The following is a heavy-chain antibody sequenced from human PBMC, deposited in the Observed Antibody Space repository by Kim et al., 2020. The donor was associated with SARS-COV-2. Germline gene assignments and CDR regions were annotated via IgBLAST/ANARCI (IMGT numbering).Heavy chain of an antibody. V-gene: IGHV1-18*01. D-gene: IGHD4-17*01. J-gene: IGHJ5*02. CDR3: ARDPATTVPFDP. Sequence: NYAQKLQGRVTMTTDTSTSTAYMELRSLRSDDTAVYYCARDPATTVPFDPWGQGTLVTVSS.